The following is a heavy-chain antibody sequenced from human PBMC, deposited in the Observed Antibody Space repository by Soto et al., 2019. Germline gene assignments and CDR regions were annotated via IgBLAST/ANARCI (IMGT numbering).Heavy chain of an antibody. CDR2: ISGSGERT. CDR1: GFIFSMFA. J-gene: IGHJ6*03. D-gene: IGHD3-3*01. Sequence: EVQLLESGGGLVQPGGSLRLSCAASGFIFSMFAMTWVRQAPGKGLEWVSAISGSGERTYYADSVKGRFTISRDNSKNTLSLQMINLRAEDTAVYFCAKEGAWRLNYYYYYMDVWGKGTTVTVSS. V-gene: IGHV3-23*01. CDR3: AKEGAWRLNYYYYYMDV.